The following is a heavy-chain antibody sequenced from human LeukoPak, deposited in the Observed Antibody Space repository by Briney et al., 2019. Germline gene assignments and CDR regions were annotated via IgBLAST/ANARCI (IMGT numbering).Heavy chain of an antibody. CDR3: AKVPYSDYGSGRPPFMDV. D-gene: IGHD3-10*01. CDR2: ISNAGSDT. Sequence: GGSLRLPCAASGFTFSNFAMSWVRQAPGKGLEWLSTISNAGSDTYYADSVKDRFTIPRDNSETTLYLQMNNLRAEDTAIHSCAKVPYSDYGSGRPPFMDVWGQGTTVAVSS. V-gene: IGHV3-23*01. CDR1: GFTFSNFA. J-gene: IGHJ6*02.